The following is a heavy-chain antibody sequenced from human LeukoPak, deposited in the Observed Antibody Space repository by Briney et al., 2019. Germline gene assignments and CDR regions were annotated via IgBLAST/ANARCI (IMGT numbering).Heavy chain of an antibody. D-gene: IGHD2-2*01. CDR1: GGSISSGGYS. J-gene: IGHJ4*02. Sequence: SQTLSLTCAVSGGSISSGGYSWSWIRQPPGKGLEWIGYIYHSGSTYYNPSLKSRVTISVDRSKNQFSLKLSSVTAADTAVYYCARATEWGGPAAMNYFDYWGQGTLVTVSS. V-gene: IGHV4-30-2*01. CDR2: IYHSGST. CDR3: ARATEWGGPAAMNYFDY.